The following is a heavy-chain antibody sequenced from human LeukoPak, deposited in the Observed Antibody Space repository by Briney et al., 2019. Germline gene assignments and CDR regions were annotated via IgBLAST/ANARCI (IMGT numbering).Heavy chain of an antibody. Sequence: GGSLRLSCAASGFTFSSHWMHWVRQAPGKGLVCVSRIKTDRTYTDYADSVKGRFTTSRDNAKNTLYLQMNSLRADDTAVYYCAADWSGAFDIWGQGTMVTVSS. CDR1: GFTFSSHW. CDR3: AADWSGAFDI. D-gene: IGHD3-10*01. V-gene: IGHV3-74*01. CDR2: IKTDRTYT. J-gene: IGHJ3*02.